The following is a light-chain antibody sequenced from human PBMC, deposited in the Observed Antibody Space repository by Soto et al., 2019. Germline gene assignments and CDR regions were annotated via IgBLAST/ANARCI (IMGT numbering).Light chain of an antibody. CDR2: GAS. V-gene: IGKV3-15*01. CDR1: LNVATN. Sequence: TVMTQSPATLSMSPGDRAALSCRASLNVATNMAWYQQKPGQAPRLLIYGASIRATGVPARFTGSGSGTECTLTINTLPSEDFAVYYCHQYNTGLRTFGRGTRVEV. CDR3: HQYNTGLRT. J-gene: IGKJ1*01.